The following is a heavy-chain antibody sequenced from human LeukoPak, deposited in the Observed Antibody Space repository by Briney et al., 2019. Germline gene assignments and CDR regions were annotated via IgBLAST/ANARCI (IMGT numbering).Heavy chain of an antibody. V-gene: IGHV1-69-2*01. J-gene: IGHJ3*02. CDR2: VDPADDKT. D-gene: IGHD6-19*01. CDR3: AKDRESGWYGNAFDI. CDR1: GYTFTAYY. Sequence: GASVKVSCKTSGYTFTAYYLHWVQQAPGKGLEWVGRVDPADDKTVFAAKFQGRVTVTVDKSIDTAYMELRSLRSEDTAVYYCAKDRESGWYGNAFDIWGQGTMVTVSS.